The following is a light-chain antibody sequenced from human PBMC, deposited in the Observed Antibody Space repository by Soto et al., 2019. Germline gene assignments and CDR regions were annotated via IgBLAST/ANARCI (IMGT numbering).Light chain of an antibody. CDR2: DAS. J-gene: IGKJ4*01. V-gene: IGKV3-11*01. CDR3: QQRSS. CDR1: QSVSSY. Sequence: EIVLTQSPATLSLSPGERATLSCRASQSVSSYLAWYQQKPGQAPRLLIYDASNRATGIPARFRGSGSGTDFTLTISSLEPEDFAVYYCQQRSSFGGGTKVDIK.